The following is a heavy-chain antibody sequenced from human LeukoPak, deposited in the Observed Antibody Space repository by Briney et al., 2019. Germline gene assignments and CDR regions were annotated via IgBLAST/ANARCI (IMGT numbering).Heavy chain of an antibody. D-gene: IGHD3-10*01. CDR3: AKHEDIGLLWFGEFQYYFDY. Sequence: PGGSLRLSYAASGFTFSSYAISWVRQAPGKGQEWVSTISGSGGSTYYADSVKGRFTISRDNSKNTLYLQMNSLRAEDTAGYYCAKHEDIGLLWFGEFQYYFDYWGQGTLVTVSS. CDR2: ISGSGGST. V-gene: IGHV3-23*01. J-gene: IGHJ4*02. CDR1: GFTFSSYA.